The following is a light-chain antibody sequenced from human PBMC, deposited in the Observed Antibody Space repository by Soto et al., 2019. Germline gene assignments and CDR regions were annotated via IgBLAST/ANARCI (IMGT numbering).Light chain of an antibody. CDR2: AAS. CDR3: VQHDTDPLT. J-gene: IGKJ4*01. CDR1: QGITYW. V-gene: IGKV1-17*03. Sequence: ITQGPSCVSAKLGDRVTITCRASQGITYWLAWYQQRPGKAPKCLIYAASILESGVPSRFSGSGSATEFTLTITSLQPEDFATYYCVQHDTDPLTFGGGTNVDIK.